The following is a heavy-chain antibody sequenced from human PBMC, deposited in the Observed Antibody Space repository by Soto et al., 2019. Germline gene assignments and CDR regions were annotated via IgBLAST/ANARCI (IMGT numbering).Heavy chain of an antibody. V-gene: IGHV3-33*01. D-gene: IGHD3-22*01. CDR3: ARDRKLVHSYYYDSSGLDY. CDR1: GFTFSSYG. CDR2: IWYDGSNK. Sequence: LRLSCAASGFTFSSYGMHWVRQAPGKGLEWVAVIWYDGSNKYYADSVKGRFTISRDNSKNTLYLQMNSLRAEDTAVYYCARDRKLVHSYYYDSSGLDYWAQGTLVTVSS. J-gene: IGHJ4*02.